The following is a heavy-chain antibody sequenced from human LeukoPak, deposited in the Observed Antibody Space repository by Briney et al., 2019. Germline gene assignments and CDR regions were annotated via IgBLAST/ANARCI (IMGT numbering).Heavy chain of an antibody. D-gene: IGHD6-19*01. CDR3: ARLLRLGRNSFDP. J-gene: IGHJ5*02. CDR1: GCIFTRYW. Sequence: PGGSLEISCQGSGCIFTRYWIGWGRELPGKGLEGMGIIYPGESDTRYSPSFQGQVTISADKSINTAYLQWSSLKASDTAIYYCARLLRLGRNSFDPWGQGTLVTVSS. V-gene: IGHV5-51*01. CDR2: IYPGESDT.